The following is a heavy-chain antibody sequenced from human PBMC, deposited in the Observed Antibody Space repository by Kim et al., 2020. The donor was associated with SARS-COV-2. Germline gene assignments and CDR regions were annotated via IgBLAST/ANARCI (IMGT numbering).Heavy chain of an antibody. CDR3: AKVADGARYYYGMDV. D-gene: IGHD3-16*01. V-gene: IGHV3-23*01. CDR1: GFTFSSYA. CDR2: ISGSGGST. J-gene: IGHJ6*02. Sequence: GGSLRLSCAASGFTFSSYAMNWVRQAPGKGLEWVSAISGSGGSTYYADSVKSRFTISRDNSKNTRYLQMNSLRAEDTAVYYCAKVADGARYYYGMDVWGQGTTVTVSS.